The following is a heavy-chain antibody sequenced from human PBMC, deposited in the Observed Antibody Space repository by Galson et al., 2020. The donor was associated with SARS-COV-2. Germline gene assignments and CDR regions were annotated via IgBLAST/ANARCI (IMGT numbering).Heavy chain of an antibody. D-gene: IGHD4-17*01. CDR1: GGSISSDGSY. CDR2: IYYSGRT. V-gene: IGHV4-31*11. J-gene: IGHJ4*02. Sequence: SETLSLTCAVSGGSISSDGSYWSWIRQHPVKGLEWIGYIYYSGRTYYNPSLKSRILISLDTSMMQFSLRLTSVTAADTAVYYCARDLNGYGVFDSWGQGALVTVSS. CDR3: ARDLNGYGVFDS.